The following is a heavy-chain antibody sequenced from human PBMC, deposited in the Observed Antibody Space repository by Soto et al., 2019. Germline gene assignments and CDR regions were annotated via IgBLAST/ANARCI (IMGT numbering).Heavy chain of an antibody. J-gene: IGHJ5*02. V-gene: IGHV3-66*01. CDR1: GFTVSSDY. CDR2: LFSGGTT. CDR3: XXADYGDXXSGPYH. Sequence: EVQLVESGGGLVQPGGSLRLSCAASGFTVSSDYMSWIRQAPGKGLEWVSILFSGGTTYYADSVKGRFTISRDNSXXXXXXXXXXXXXXXXXXXXXXXADYGDXXSGPYHWGQGTLVTVSS. D-gene: IGHD4-17*01.